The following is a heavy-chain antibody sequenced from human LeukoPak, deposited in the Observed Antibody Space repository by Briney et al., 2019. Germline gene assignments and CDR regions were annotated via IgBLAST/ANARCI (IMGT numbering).Heavy chain of an antibody. CDR3: AKGGGYGSRSYYIPIY. D-gene: IGHD3-10*01. CDR2: ISGSGGST. V-gene: IGHV3-23*01. J-gene: IGHJ4*02. CDR1: GFTFSSYA. Sequence: GGSLRLSCAASGFTFSSYAMSWVRQAPGKGLEWVSAISGSGGSTYYADSVKGRFTISRDNSKNTLYLQMNSLRAEDTAVYYCAKGGGYGSRSYYIPIYWGQGTLVTVSS.